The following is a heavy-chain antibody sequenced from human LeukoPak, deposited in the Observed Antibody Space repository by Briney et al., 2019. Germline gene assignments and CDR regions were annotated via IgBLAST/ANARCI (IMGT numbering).Heavy chain of an antibody. Sequence: GESLKISCKGSGYRFTSYWIGWVRQMPGKGLEWMGIIYPGDSDTRYSPSFQGQVTISADKSISTAYLQWSSLKASDTAMYYCARRCCYDSSGYQYYFDYWGQGTLVTVSS. D-gene: IGHD3-22*01. CDR2: IYPGDSDT. CDR1: GYRFTSYW. CDR3: ARRCCYDSSGYQYYFDY. V-gene: IGHV5-51*01. J-gene: IGHJ4*02.